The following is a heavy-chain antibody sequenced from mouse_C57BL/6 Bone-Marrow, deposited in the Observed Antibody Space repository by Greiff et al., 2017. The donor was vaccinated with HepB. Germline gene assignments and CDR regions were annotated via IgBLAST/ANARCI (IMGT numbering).Heavy chain of an antibody. CDR3: ARGPYYYGSSYEDY. D-gene: IGHD1-1*01. J-gene: IGHJ2*01. CDR1: GYSFTGYY. Sequence: EVQLQQSGPELVKPGASVKISCKASGYSFTGYYMNWVKQSPEKSLEWIGEINPSTGGTTYNQKFKAKATLTVDKSSSTAYMQLKSLTSEDSAVYYCARGPYYYGSSYEDYWGQGTTLTVSS. V-gene: IGHV1-42*01. CDR2: INPSTGGT.